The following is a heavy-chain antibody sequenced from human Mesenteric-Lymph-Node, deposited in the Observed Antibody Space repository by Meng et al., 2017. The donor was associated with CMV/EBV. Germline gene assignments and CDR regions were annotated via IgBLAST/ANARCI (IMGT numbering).Heavy chain of an antibody. CDR2: TYYRSKWYN. CDR1: GDSVSSASVA. J-gene: IGHJ3*01. Sequence: SQTLSLTCVISGDSVSSASVAWNWIRQSPSRGLEWLGRTYYRSKWYNDYEVSVKSRITINPDTSKNQFSLQMKSVTPEDTAMYYCTRGSVFHYSGNSDVFDVWGQGTMVTVSS. V-gene: IGHV6-1*01. CDR3: TRGSVFHYSGNSDVFDV. D-gene: IGHD4-23*01.